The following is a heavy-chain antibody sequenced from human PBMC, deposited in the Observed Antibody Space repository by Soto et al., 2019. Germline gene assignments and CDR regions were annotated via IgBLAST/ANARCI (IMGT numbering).Heavy chain of an antibody. J-gene: IGHJ6*02. CDR1: GGSLSSSRYY. Sequence: XEALWRTSSVCGGSLSSSRYYWGCIRQPPGKGLEWIGSIYYSGSTYYNPSLKSRVTISVDTSKNQFSLKLSSVTAADTAVYYCARLAIVVVVTAARDYGMDVSGHGTTVTVSS. V-gene: IGHV4-39*01. CDR3: ARLAIVVVVTAARDYGMDV. D-gene: IGHD2-2*01. CDR2: IYYSGST.